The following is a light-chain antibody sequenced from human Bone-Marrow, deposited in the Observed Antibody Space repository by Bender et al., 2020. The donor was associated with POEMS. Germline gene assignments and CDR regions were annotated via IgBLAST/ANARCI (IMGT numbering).Light chain of an antibody. J-gene: IGLJ1*01. Sequence: SYELTQPPSVSVSPGQTVTITCSGDKLGDLYACWYQQKPGQSPVLVIYQDSKRPSGIPERFSGSTSGNTATLTISGTQAMDEADYYCQAWDSGTGIFGTGTKLTVL. CDR2: QDS. CDR1: KLGDLY. CDR3: QAWDSGTGI. V-gene: IGLV3-1*01.